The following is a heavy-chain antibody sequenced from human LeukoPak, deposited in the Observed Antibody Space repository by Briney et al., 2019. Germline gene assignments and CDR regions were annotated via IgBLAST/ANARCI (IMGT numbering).Heavy chain of an antibody. CDR1: GFTFSNYW. CDR3: ARTLTTVVTVNFDY. CDR2: IEQDGSEK. J-gene: IGHJ4*02. V-gene: IGHV3-7*01. D-gene: IGHD4-23*01. Sequence: GGSLRLSCAASGFTFSNYWMDWVRQVPGKGLEWVANIEQDGSEKHYMDSVKGRFTISRDNAKNSLYLQMNSLRAEDTAVYYCARTLTTVVTVNFDYWGQGTLVTVSS.